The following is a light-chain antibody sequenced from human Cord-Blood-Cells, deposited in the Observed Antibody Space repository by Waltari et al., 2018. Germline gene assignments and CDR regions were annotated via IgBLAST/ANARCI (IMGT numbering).Light chain of an antibody. CDR1: QSISSY. V-gene: IGKV1-39*01. Sequence: DIQMTQSPSSLSASVGDRVTITCRASQSISSYLNWYQQKPGKAPKLLIYAASSLQSGVTSRFSGSGSGTDVTLTISSLQPEDFATYYCQQSYSTPTFGQGTKLEIK. CDR3: QQSYSTPT. J-gene: IGKJ2*01. CDR2: AAS.